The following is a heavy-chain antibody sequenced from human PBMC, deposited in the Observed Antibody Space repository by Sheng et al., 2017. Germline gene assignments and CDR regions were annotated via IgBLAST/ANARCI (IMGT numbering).Heavy chain of an antibody. V-gene: IGHV3-30*19. CDR3: ARDDSGFDY. Sequence: QVQLVESGGGVVQPGRSLRLSCAASGFTFSSYGMHWVRQAPGKGLEWVAVISYDGFNRYSADSVKGRFTISRDNSKNTLYLQMNSLRPEDTAVYYCARDDSGFDYWGQGTLVSVSS. J-gene: IGHJ4*02. CDR1: GFTFSSYG. D-gene: IGHD3-10*01. CDR2: ISYDGFNR.